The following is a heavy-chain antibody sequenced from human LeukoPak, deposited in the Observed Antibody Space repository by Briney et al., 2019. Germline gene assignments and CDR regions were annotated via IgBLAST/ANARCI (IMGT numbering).Heavy chain of an antibody. CDR3: AKDVKWLRFGHFDY. CDR1: GFTFSSYA. J-gene: IGHJ4*02. D-gene: IGHD5-12*01. Sequence: GGSLRLSCAASGFTFSSYAMSWVRQAPGKGLEWVSAISGSGGSTYYADSVKGRFTISRDNSKNTQYLQMNSLRAEDTAVYYCAKDVKWLRFGHFDYWGQGTLVTVSS. CDR2: ISGSGGST. V-gene: IGHV3-23*01.